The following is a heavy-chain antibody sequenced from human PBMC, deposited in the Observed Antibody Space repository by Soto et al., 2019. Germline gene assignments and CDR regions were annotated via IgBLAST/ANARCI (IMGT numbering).Heavy chain of an antibody. J-gene: IGHJ4*02. V-gene: IGHV1-46*01. Sequence: QVQLVQSGAEVKKPGASVKVSCKASGYTFTSYYMHWVRQAPGQGLEWMGIINPSGGSTSYAQKFQGRVTMTRDTSRSTVNMELSSLRAEDTAVYYCARVLGAGAGFEGAAEGGFDYWGQGTLVTVSS. D-gene: IGHD3-16*01. CDR2: INPSGGST. CDR1: GYTFTSYY. CDR3: ARVLGAGAGFEGAAEGGFDY.